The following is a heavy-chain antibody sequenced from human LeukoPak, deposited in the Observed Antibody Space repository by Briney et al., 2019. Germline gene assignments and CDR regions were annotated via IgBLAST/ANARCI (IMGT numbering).Heavy chain of an antibody. CDR1: GFTFSDYG. J-gene: IGHJ6*03. CDR3: ASRPTYYDFWSGYYTGESYYYYMDV. D-gene: IGHD3-3*01. CDR2: IRYDGSNK. V-gene: IGHV3-30*02. Sequence: GGSLRLSCAASGFTFSDYGMHWVRQAPGKGLEWVSFIRYDGSNKKYADSVKGRFTISRDNAKNSLYLQMNSLRAEDTAVYYCASRPTYYDFWSGYYTGESYYYYMDVWGKGTTVTVSS.